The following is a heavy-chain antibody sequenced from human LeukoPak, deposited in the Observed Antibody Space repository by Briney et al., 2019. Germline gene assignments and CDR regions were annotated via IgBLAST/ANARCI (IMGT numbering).Heavy chain of an antibody. CDR2: ISSSSSYI. V-gene: IGHV3-21*01. CDR1: GFTFSSYS. J-gene: IGHJ4*02. CDR3: ARVGGYSYGQPFDY. D-gene: IGHD5-18*01. Sequence: GGSLRLSCAASGFTFSSYSMNWVRQAPGKGLEWVSSISSSSSYIYYADSVKGRFTISRDNSKNTLYLQMNSLRAEDTAVYYCARVGGYSYGQPFDYWGQGTLVTVSS.